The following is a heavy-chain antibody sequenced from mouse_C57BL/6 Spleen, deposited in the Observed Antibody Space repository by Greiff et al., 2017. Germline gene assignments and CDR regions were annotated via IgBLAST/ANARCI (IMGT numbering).Heavy chain of an antibody. CDR1: GYAFSSSW. V-gene: IGHV1-82*01. CDR2: IYPGDGDT. CDR3: ARVYYYGSSYNSWYFDV. Sequence: VKVVESGPELVKPGASVKISCKASGYAFSSSWMNWVKQRPGKGLEWIGRIYPGDGDTNYNGKFKGKAKLTADKSSSSAYMQLSSLTSEDSAVYFCARVYYYGSSYNSWYFDVWGTGTTVTVSS. J-gene: IGHJ1*03. D-gene: IGHD1-1*01.